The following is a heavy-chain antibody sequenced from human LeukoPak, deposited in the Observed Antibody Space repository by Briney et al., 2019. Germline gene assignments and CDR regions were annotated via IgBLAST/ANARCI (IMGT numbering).Heavy chain of an antibody. D-gene: IGHD2-21*01. J-gene: IGHJ3*02. V-gene: IGHV1-2*02. CDR3: ARLYSLDI. Sequence: ASVKVSCKASGYTFIDYYMHWVRQAPGQGLEWMGWINPRSGDTNYAPKFQGRVTMTRDTSISTAYMDLSRLRSDDTAVYYCARLYSLDIWGQGTMVTVS. CDR2: INPRSGDT. CDR1: GYTFIDYY.